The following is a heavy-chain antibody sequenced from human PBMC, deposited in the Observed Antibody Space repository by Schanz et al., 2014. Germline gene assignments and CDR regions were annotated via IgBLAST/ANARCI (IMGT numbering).Heavy chain of an antibody. D-gene: IGHD4-17*01. V-gene: IGHV1-69*08. J-gene: IGHJ4*02. CDR2: IIPNLGSA. CDR3: ARGYGDSPTDF. CDR1: GGTFSTYP. Sequence: QVQLVQSGAEVKKPGSSMKVSCKASGGTFSTYPINWLRQAPGQGLEWMGRIIPNLGSANYAQKFQGRVTITADRSTSTAYMELSSLRSEDTAVYYCARGYGDSPTDFWGQGTLVTVSS.